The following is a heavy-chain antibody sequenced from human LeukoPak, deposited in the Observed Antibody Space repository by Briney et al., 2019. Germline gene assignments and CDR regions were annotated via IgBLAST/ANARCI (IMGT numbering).Heavy chain of an antibody. D-gene: IGHD3-16*01. CDR2: ISTTSSYI. V-gene: IGHV3-21*01. CDR3: ARDAHGGYFDY. J-gene: IGHJ4*02. CDR1: GFTFSSYS. Sequence: PGGSLRLSCAASGFTFSSYSMYWVRQAPGKGLEWVSSISTTSSYIYYADSVRGRFTISRDNAKNSLYLQMNSLRAEDTAVYYCARDAHGGYFDYWGLGTLVTVSS.